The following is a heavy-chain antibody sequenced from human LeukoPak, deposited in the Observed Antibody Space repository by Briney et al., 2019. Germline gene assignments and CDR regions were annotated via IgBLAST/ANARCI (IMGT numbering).Heavy chain of an antibody. V-gene: IGHV3-23*01. D-gene: IGHD2-15*01. Sequence: GGSLRLSCAASGFAFSSYAMTWVRQAPGKGLEWVSDISSSGGSTYYADSVKGRFTISRDNAKNTLYVQMNSLRAEDTAIYYCAKFKDIDLGWGIDIWGQGTTVTVS. CDR3: AKFKDIDLGWGIDI. J-gene: IGHJ6*02. CDR2: ISSSGGST. CDR1: GFAFSSYA.